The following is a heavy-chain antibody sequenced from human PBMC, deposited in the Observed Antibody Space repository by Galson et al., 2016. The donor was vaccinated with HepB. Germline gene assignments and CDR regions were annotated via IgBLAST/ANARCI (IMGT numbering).Heavy chain of an antibody. CDR3: ARDPRKTRYQLLEVYYYYYGMDV. Sequence: QGLEWMGWINPYNGNTNYAQKLQGRVTMTADTSTSTAHMELRSLRSDDTAVYYCARDPRKTRYQLLEVYYYYYGMDVWGQGTTVTVSS. V-gene: IGHV1-18*01. D-gene: IGHD2-2*01. CDR2: INPYNGNT. J-gene: IGHJ6*02.